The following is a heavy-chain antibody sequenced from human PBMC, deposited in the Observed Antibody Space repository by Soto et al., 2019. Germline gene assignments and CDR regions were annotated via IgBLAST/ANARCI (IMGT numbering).Heavy chain of an antibody. Sequence: SETLSHTCTVSGGSIRSSSFHWGWIRQPPRKGLEWIGSIYYSGSTYYSPSLKSRVTISVDTSKNQFSLKLSSVTAADTAVYYCARRERAAGTDWWFDPWGQGTLVT. D-gene: IGHD6-13*01. CDR3: ARRERAAGTDWWFDP. V-gene: IGHV4-39*01. CDR2: IYYSGST. J-gene: IGHJ5*02. CDR1: GGSIRSSSFH.